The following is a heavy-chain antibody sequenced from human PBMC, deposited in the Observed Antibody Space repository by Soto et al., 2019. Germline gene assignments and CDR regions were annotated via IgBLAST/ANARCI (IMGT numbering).Heavy chain of an antibody. CDR1: GFTFSSYA. V-gene: IGHV3-23*01. D-gene: IGHD3-10*01. CDR3: AKGLLIGRLWGGFDY. CDR2: ISGSGGST. J-gene: IGHJ4*02. Sequence: GGSLRLSCAASGFTFSSYAMSWVRQAPGKGLEWVSAISGSGGSTYYAYSVKGRFTISRDNSKNTLYLQMNSLRAEDTAVYYCAKGLLIGRLWGGFDYWGQGTLVTVSS.